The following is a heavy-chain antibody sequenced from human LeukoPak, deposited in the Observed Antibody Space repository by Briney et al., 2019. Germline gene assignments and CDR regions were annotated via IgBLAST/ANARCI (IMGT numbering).Heavy chain of an antibody. CDR2: IYSGGST. J-gene: IGHJ3*02. CDR3: ANLWGLRLFVPQDI. Sequence: PGGSLRLSCAASGFTVSSNYMNWVRQAPGKGLEWVSVIYSGGSTYYADSVKGRFTISRDNSKNTLYLQMNSLRAEDTAVYYCANLWGLRLFVPQDIWGQGTMVTVSS. CDR1: GFTVSSNY. V-gene: IGHV3-53*01. D-gene: IGHD3-16*01.